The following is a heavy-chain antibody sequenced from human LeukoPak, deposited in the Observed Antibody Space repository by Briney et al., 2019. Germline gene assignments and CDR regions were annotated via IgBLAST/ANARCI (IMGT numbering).Heavy chain of an antibody. J-gene: IGHJ4*02. Sequence: PGGSLRLSCAASGFTFSDYYMSWIRQAPGKGLEWVSSISSSSSYIYYADSVKGRFTISRDNAKNSLYLQMNSLRAEDTAVYYCARVSYCGGDCYWGFDYWGQGTLVTVSS. V-gene: IGHV3-11*06. CDR2: ISSSSSYI. D-gene: IGHD2-21*02. CDR1: GFTFSDYY. CDR3: ARVSYCGGDCYWGFDY.